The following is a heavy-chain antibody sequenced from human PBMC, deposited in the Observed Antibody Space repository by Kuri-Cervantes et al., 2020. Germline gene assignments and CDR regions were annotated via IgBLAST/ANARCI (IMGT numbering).Heavy chain of an antibody. V-gene: IGHV4-34*01. J-gene: IGHJ1*01. D-gene: IGHD1-26*01. Sequence: SETLSLTCAVYGGSLSGYYWNWIRQPPGKGLEWIGEINHSGSTNYNPSLKSRVTISVDTSKNQFSLKLSSVTAADTAVYYCARGDSGSYFRKSRYFQHWGQGTLVTVSS. CDR2: INHSGST. CDR3: ARGDSGSYFRKSRYFQH. CDR1: GGSLSGYY.